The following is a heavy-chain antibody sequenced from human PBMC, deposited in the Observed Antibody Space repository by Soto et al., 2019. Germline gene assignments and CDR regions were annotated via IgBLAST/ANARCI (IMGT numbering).Heavy chain of an antibody. Sequence: QVQLQESGPGLVKPSETLSLTCNVSGASITTYYWSWIRQPPGKELEWIGYIYYSGHINYNPSLKSRVTISVDTSKNQFSLKLSSVTAADTAVYYCARHGATNWGGFFVSWGLGTLVSVSS. CDR1: GASITTYY. J-gene: IGHJ4*02. V-gene: IGHV4-59*08. CDR2: IYYSGHI. D-gene: IGHD7-27*01. CDR3: ARHGATNWGGFFVS.